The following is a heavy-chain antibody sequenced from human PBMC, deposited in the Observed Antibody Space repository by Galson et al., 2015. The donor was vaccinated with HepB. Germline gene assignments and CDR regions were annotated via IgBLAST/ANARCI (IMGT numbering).Heavy chain of an antibody. D-gene: IGHD6-13*01. J-gene: IGHJ4*02. CDR3: ARGRSRLSSPKLFGFDY. CDR1: GGSFSGYY. CDR2: INHSGST. Sequence: ETLSLTCAVYGGSFSGYYWSWIRQPPGKGLEWIGEINHSGSTNYNPSLKSRVTISVDTSKNQFSLKLSSVTAADTAVYYCARGRSRLSSPKLFGFDYWGQGTLVTVSS. V-gene: IGHV4-34*01.